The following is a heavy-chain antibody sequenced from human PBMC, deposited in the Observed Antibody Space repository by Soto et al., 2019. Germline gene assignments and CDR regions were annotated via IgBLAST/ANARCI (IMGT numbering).Heavy chain of an antibody. CDR2: LSRSGNTI. CDR3: ARDERIAVAGTDT. V-gene: IGHV3-11*01. Sequence: QVQLVESGGGLVQPGGSLRLSCAASGFTFGDYEMSWIRQAAGKGPEWVSFLSRSGNTIYYADSVQGRFTISRDNSKNTLFLQMHSLRAEDTALYYCARDERIAVAGTDTWGQGILVTVTS. D-gene: IGHD6-19*01. J-gene: IGHJ5*02. CDR1: GFTFGDYE.